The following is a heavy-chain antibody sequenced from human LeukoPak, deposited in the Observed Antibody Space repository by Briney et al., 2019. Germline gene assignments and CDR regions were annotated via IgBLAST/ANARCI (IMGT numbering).Heavy chain of an antibody. J-gene: IGHJ5*02. Sequence: GGSLRLSCAASAFTFSNSWMHWVRQAPGKGLVWVSRITSDGSTTYADSVKGRFTISRDNAKNTLYLQMNSLRAEDTAVYYCVQDTSSWPWGQGTLVTVSS. D-gene: IGHD2-2*01. CDR3: VQDTSSWP. V-gene: IGHV3-74*01. CDR1: AFTFSNSW. CDR2: ITSDGST.